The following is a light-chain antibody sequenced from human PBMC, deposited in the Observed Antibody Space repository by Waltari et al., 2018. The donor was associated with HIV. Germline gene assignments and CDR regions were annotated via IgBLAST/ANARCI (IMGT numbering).Light chain of an antibody. CDR3: CSYAGSSTIL. V-gene: IGLV2-23*03. CDR1: SSDVGRYNL. CDR2: EGS. Sequence: QSALTQPASVSGSPGQSITISCTGTSSDVGRYNLVSWYQQHPGKAPKLMIYEGSKRPSGVSNRFSGSKSGNTASLKISGLQAEDEADYYCCSYAGSSTILFGGGTKLTVL. J-gene: IGLJ3*02.